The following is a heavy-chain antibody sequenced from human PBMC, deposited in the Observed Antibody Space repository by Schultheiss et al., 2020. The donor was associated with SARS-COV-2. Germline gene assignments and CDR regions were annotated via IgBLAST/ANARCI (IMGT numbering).Heavy chain of an antibody. CDR3: LIHNLRGSTR. J-gene: IGHJ4*02. D-gene: IGHD1-26*01. CDR1: GVTFRTYS. V-gene: IGHV3-48*01. CDR2: ISSTSSAT. Sequence: GESLKISCAASGVTFRTYSMNWVRQAPGKGMEWVSYISSTSSATYYADSVKGRFIISRDNARDSLYLQMNSLRVDDTAIYYCLIHNLRGSTRWGQGTLVTVSS.